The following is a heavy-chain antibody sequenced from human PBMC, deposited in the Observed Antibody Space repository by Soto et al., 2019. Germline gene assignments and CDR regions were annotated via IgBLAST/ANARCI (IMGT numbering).Heavy chain of an antibody. D-gene: IGHD2-8*01. Sequence: QVQLVQFGAEVKKPGASVKISCKASGYTFTSYGISWMRQAPGQGLEWMGWISTYIGNTHYAQKFQGRVTMTTDTSTTTAYLELRSLRSDDTAVYYCARDDVGYCSNGVCYTKPLDYWGQGALVTVSS. CDR1: GYTFTSYG. CDR2: ISTYIGNT. CDR3: ARDDVGYCSNGVCYTKPLDY. V-gene: IGHV1-18*01. J-gene: IGHJ4*02.